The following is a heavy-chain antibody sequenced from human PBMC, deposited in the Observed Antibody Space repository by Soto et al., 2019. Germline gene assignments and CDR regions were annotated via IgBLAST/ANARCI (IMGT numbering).Heavy chain of an antibody. CDR3: ARDFHDYSNSPNFDY. Sequence: ASVKVSCKASGYTFTSYYMHWVRQAPGQGLEWMGRIYPSDGSTSYAQKVQGRVTMTGDTSTSTAYMELSSLSAEDTAVYYCARDFHDYSNSPNFDYWGQGTLVTVSS. CDR2: IYPSDGST. V-gene: IGHV1-46*01. J-gene: IGHJ4*02. D-gene: IGHD4-4*01. CDR1: GYTFTSYY.